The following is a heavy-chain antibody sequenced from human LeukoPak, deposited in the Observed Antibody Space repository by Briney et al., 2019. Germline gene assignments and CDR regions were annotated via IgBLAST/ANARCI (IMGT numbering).Heavy chain of an antibody. J-gene: IGHJ4*02. CDR1: GFTFNTYA. CDR3: AKRPSGDFWSGYFHY. CDR2: ISGSGGST. V-gene: IGHV3-23*01. Sequence: GGSLRLSCAASGFTFNTYAMSWVRQAPGKGLEWVSAISGSGGSTYYAASVKGRFTISRDNSKNTLYLQMNSLRAEDTAIYYCAKRPSGDFWSGYFHYWGQGTLVTVSS. D-gene: IGHD3-3*01.